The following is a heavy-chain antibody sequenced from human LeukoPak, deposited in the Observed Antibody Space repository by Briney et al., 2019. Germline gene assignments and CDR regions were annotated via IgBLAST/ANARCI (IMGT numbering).Heavy chain of an antibody. D-gene: IGHD5-12*01. V-gene: IGHV3-7*01. Sequence: GGSLRLSCAASGFSLSGYWMSWVRQAPGKGLEWVARLHADGNEKYYVDSVKGRFTASRDNAKNSLYVQMNSLRVEDTAVYYCARGGYSFDYLGQGTLVTVSS. CDR3: ARGGYSFDY. J-gene: IGHJ4*02. CDR1: GFSLSGYW. CDR2: LHADGNEK.